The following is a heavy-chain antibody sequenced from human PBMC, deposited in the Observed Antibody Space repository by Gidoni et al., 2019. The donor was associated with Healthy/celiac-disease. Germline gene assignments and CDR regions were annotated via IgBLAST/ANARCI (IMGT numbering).Heavy chain of an antibody. CDR3: AREGDDYGDYGGMDV. Sequence: QVQLVQSGAEVKKPGASVKVPCKASGYTFTGYYMHWVRQAPGQGLEWMGWINPNSGGTNYAQKFQGRVTMTRDTSISTAYMELSRLRSDDTAVYYCAREGDDYGDYGGMDVWGQGTTVTVSS. V-gene: IGHV1-2*02. D-gene: IGHD4-17*01. J-gene: IGHJ6*02. CDR2: INPNSGGT. CDR1: GYTFTGYY.